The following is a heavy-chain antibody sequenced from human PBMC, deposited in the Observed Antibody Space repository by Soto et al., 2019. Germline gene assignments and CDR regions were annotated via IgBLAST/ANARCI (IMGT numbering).Heavy chain of an antibody. D-gene: IGHD3-10*01. Sequence: PGESLKISCKASGYTFNTYWIAWVRQMPGKGLEWMGLIYPGDSDTRYSPSFQGPVTISADKSTCTAYLEWSSLKASATHMYYFGRMVFNQQLVLQRFRSTPWAQST. J-gene: IGHJ5*02. V-gene: IGHV5-51*01. CDR3: GRMVFNQQLVLQRFRSTP. CDR1: GYTFNTYW. CDR2: IYPGDSDT.